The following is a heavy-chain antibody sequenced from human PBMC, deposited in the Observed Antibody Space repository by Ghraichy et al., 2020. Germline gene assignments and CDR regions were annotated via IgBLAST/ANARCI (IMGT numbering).Heavy chain of an antibody. Sequence: ETLSLTCATSGFTFTTAWLSWVRQAPGKGLEWVARIKSEADGATTDYAAPVRGRFSISRDDSEKTLYLQMDSLTSEDSGTYYCVYQQLVFWSRGTQVTVSS. D-gene: IGHD1/OR15-1a*01. CDR1: GFTFTTAW. J-gene: IGHJ4*02. CDR2: IKSEADGATT. V-gene: IGHV3-15*01. CDR3: VYQQLVF.